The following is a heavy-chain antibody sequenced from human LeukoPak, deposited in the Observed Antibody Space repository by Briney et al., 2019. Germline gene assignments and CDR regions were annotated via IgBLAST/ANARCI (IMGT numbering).Heavy chain of an antibody. D-gene: IGHD3-10*01. CDR1: GFNFSDYY. CDR2: ISPTSTTI. V-gene: IGHV3-11*04. Sequence: PGGSLRLSCAVSGFNFSDYYMAWIRQAPGKGLEWVSYISPTSTTIYYAGSVKVRFTISRENTKNSLFLQMNRLRVEDTAVYYCARYGMTTRKGDYWGQGTLVTVSS. CDR3: ARYGMTTRKGDY. J-gene: IGHJ4*02.